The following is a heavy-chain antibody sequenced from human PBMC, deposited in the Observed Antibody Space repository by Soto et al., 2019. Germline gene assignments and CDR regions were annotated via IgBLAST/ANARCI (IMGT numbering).Heavy chain of an antibody. CDR1: NGPLTGYH. Sequence: QVQLQQWGAGLLKPSETLSLTCAVSNGPLTGYHWSWIRQPPGKGLEWIGEINDVGTTKYNPSLRRRVTMSVDTSKNQFSLRLTSVTAADTAVYYCAHDILTGYYKGEDDWGQGTLVTVSS. J-gene: IGHJ4*02. V-gene: IGHV4-34*01. CDR2: INDVGTT. CDR3: AHDILTGYYKGEDD. D-gene: IGHD3-9*01.